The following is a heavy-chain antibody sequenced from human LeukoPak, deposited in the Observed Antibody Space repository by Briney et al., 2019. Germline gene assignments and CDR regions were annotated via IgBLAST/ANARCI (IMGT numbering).Heavy chain of an antibody. J-gene: IGHJ4*02. D-gene: IGHD4-23*01. CDR1: GFTFSSAW. Sequence: GGSLRLSCAASGFTFSSAWMTWVRQIPGKGLEWVSYIGSSGYTIYYADSVKGRFTISRDSAKNSLYLQMNTLRAEDTAVYYCARDGGNSYFDYWGQGTLVTVSS. CDR2: IGSSGYTI. V-gene: IGHV3-11*01. CDR3: ARDGGNSYFDY.